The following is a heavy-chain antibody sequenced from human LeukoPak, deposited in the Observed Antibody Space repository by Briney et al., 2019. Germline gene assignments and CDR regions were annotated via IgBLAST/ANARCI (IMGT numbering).Heavy chain of an antibody. CDR2: ISYDGSNK. Sequence: TGGSLRLSCAASGVTFSSYVMHWVRQAPGKGLEWVAVISYDGSNKYYADSVKGRFTISRDNSKNTLYLQMNSLRAEDTAVYYCAKGYSSSWYSPHYGMDVWGQGTTVTVSS. D-gene: IGHD6-13*01. J-gene: IGHJ6*02. V-gene: IGHV3-30*18. CDR1: GVTFSSYV. CDR3: AKGYSSSWYSPHYGMDV.